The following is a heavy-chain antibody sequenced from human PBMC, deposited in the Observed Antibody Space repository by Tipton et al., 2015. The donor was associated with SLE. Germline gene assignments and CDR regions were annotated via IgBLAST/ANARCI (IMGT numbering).Heavy chain of an antibody. Sequence: LRLSCAVYGGSFSGYYWSWIRQPPGKGLEWIGSIYYSGSTYYNPSLKSRVTISVDTSKNQFSLKLSSVTAADTAVYYCARGGRGAAAGWGYWGQGTLVTVSS. CDR2: IYYSGST. V-gene: IGHV4-34*01. CDR1: GGSFSGYY. J-gene: IGHJ4*02. CDR3: ARGGRGAAAGWGY. D-gene: IGHD6-13*01.